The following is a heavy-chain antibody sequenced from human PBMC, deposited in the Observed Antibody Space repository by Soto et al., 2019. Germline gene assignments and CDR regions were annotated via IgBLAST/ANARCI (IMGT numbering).Heavy chain of an antibody. CDR1: GYTFTNYY. D-gene: IGHD6-13*01. J-gene: IGHJ4*02. CDR2: INPNGGST. Sequence: QVQLVQSGAEVKKPGASVKLSCKASGYTFTNYYIHWVRQAPGQGLEWVAIINPNGGSTNYAQKFQGRVTLTRDTSTSTVYMDVSSLKSEDTAVYYCARGLAAGDYWGQGTLVTVSS. V-gene: IGHV1-46*01. CDR3: ARGLAAGDY.